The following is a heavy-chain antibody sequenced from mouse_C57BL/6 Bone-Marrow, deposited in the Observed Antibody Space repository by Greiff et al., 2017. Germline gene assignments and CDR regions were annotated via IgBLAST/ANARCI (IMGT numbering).Heavy chain of an antibody. V-gene: IGHV2-2*01. CDR1: GFSLTSYG. CDR3: ARTDYYGSSYPWYFDV. D-gene: IGHD1-1*01. Sequence: VQLVESGPGLVQPSQSLSITCTVSGFSLTSYGVHWVRQSPGKGLEWLGVIWSGGSTDYNAAFISRLSISKDNSKSQVFFKMNSLQADDTAIYYCARTDYYGSSYPWYFDVWGTGTTVTVSS. J-gene: IGHJ1*03. CDR2: IWSGGST.